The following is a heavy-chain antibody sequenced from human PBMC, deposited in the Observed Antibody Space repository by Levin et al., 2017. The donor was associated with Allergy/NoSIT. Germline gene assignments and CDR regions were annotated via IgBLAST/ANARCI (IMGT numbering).Heavy chain of an antibody. CDR1: GGSLRGRVGGSS. Sequence: PSETLSLTFPFSGGSLRGRVGGSSWRWLRQHPGKGLEWIGYIYYRGATYYNPSLQSRVTISVDTSQNQFSLNFSSMTAADTAVYYCARARAAAGKAWFDSWGQGMLVTVSS. D-gene: IGHD6-13*01. CDR3: ARARAAAGKAWFDS. V-gene: IGHV4-31*03. J-gene: IGHJ5*01. CDR2: IYYRGAT.